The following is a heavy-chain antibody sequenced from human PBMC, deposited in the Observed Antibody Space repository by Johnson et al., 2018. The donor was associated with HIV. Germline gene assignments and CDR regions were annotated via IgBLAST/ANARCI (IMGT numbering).Heavy chain of an antibody. CDR3: ARVAYSSSYLDVFDI. D-gene: IGHD6-19*01. V-gene: IGHV3-33*08. CDR1: GFTFSSYA. J-gene: IGHJ3*02. CDR2: IWYDGSNK. Sequence: QVQLVESGGGVVQPGRSLRLSCAASGFTFSSYAMHWVRQAPGKGLEWVAVIWYDGSNKYYADSVKGRFTIYRDSSKNTLYLQMKSLRDEDTAVYYCARVAYSSSYLDVFDIWSQGTMVTGSS.